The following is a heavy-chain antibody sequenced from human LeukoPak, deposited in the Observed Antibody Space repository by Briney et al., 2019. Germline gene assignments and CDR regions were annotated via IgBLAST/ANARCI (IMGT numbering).Heavy chain of an antibody. J-gene: IGHJ6*03. D-gene: IGHD5-12*01. V-gene: IGHV1-18*01. CDR1: GYTFTSYG. CDR3: ARDRSVEDIVATILAWGRNYYYYMDV. Sequence: ASVKVSCKASGYTFTSYGISWVRQAPGQGLEWMGWISAYNGNTNYAQKLQGRVTMTRDMSTSTVYMELSSLRSDDTAVYYCARDRSVEDIVATILAWGRNYYYYMDVWGKGTTVTVSS. CDR2: ISAYNGNT.